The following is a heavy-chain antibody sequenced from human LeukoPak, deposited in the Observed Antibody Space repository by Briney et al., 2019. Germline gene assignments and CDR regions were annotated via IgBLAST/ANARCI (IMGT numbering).Heavy chain of an antibody. CDR3: AREGMRETPHGAFDI. CDR1: GGSISSYY. D-gene: IGHD4-23*01. Sequence: SETLSLTCTVSGGSISSYYWSWIRQPPGKGLEWIGYIYYSGSTNYNPSLKSRVTISVDTSKNQFSLKLSSVTAADTAVYYCAREGMRETPHGAFDIWGQGTMVTVSS. J-gene: IGHJ3*02. V-gene: IGHV4-59*12. CDR2: IYYSGST.